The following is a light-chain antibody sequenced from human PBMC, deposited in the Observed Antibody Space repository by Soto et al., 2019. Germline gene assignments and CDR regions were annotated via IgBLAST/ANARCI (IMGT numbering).Light chain of an antibody. V-gene: IGKV1-39*01. CDR3: QQSYSSPGT. Sequence: DIQMTQSPSSLSASVGERVTITCRASQSIDKYLNWYQHKPGKAPYLLIYAASHLRSGVPTRFSGSGTGTSFTVPISSLQYEDLATYHCQQSYSSPGTCGRGTKVELK. CDR2: AAS. J-gene: IGKJ1*01. CDR1: QSIDKY.